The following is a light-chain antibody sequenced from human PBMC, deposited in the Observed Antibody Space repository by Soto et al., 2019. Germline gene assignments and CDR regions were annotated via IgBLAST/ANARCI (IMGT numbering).Light chain of an antibody. J-gene: IGLJ2*01. V-gene: IGLV2-14*01. CDR3: PSYTRTENYVV. CDR1: SSDVGGYNY. Sequence: QSVLTQTASVSGTPGQSITISCTGTSSDVGGYNYVSWYQQHPGKAPKLIIYEVSNRPSGVSYRFSGSKSGNTASLNISGIHAQDDANYHSPSYTRTENYVVLGGRTKVTV. CDR2: EVS.